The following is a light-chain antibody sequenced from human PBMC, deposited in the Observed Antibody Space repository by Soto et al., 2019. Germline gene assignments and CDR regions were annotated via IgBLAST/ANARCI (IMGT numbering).Light chain of an antibody. CDR1: SNDIGGYDY. CDR3: CSYTTSTAVI. V-gene: IGLV2-14*03. Sequence: QAVVTQPASVSGSPGQSITISCTGTSNDIGGYDYVSWYQQHPGKAPKLMIYDVTYRPSGVSNRFSGSKSGNTASLTISGLQAEDEADYYCCSYTTSTAVIFGGGTKLTVL. CDR2: DVT. J-gene: IGLJ2*01.